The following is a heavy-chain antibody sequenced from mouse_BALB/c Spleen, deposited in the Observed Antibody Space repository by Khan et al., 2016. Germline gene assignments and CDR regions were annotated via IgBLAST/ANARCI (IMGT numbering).Heavy chain of an antibody. CDR1: GYSITSGYY. Sequence: EVQLQESGPGLVKPSQSLSLTCSVAGYSITSGYYWNWIRQFPGNKLEWMGYISYDGSNNYNPSLKNRISITRDTSKNQFFLKLNSVTTEDTATYSCARACYFDYWGQGTTLTVSS. V-gene: IGHV3-6*02. CDR2: ISYDGSN. J-gene: IGHJ2*01. CDR3: ARACYFDY.